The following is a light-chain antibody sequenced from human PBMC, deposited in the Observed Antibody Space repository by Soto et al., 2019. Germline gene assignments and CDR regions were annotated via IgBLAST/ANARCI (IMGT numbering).Light chain of an antibody. J-gene: IGKJ1*01. V-gene: IGKV4-1*01. CDR3: QQYYSIPWT. Sequence: DIVMTQSPDSLAVSPGERATINCKSSQSVLYSSNNNNYLAWYQQKPGQPPKLLIYWASTRESGVPDRFSGSGSGTDFTLTISSLQAEDVAVYYCQQYYSIPWTFGQGTKVEIK. CDR1: QSVLYSSNNNNY. CDR2: WAS.